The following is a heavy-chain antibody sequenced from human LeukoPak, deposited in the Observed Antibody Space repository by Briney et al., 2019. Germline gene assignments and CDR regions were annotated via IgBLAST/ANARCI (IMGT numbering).Heavy chain of an antibody. V-gene: IGHV3-48*01. CDR2: ISSSSSTI. CDR3: ARALSSPDY. D-gene: IGHD6-6*01. J-gene: IGHJ4*02. CDR1: GFTFSSYS. Sequence: PGGSLRLSCAASGFTFSSYSMNWVRQAPGKGPEWVSYISSSSSTIYYADPVKGRFTISRDNAKNSLYLQMNSLRAEDTAVYYCARALSSPDYWGQGTLVTVSS.